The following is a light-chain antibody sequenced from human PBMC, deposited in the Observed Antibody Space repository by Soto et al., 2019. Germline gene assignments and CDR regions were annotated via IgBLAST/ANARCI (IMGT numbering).Light chain of an antibody. CDR2: GAS. CDR3: QQYNNWPLT. J-gene: IGKJ5*01. CDR1: QSVSST. V-gene: IGKV3-15*01. Sequence: EIVMTQSPATLSVSLGERATLSCRASQSVSSTLAWYQQKPGQAPRLLIYGASSRATGIPVRFSGSGSGTEFTLTISSLQSEDFAVYYCQQYNNWPLTFGQGTRLEIK.